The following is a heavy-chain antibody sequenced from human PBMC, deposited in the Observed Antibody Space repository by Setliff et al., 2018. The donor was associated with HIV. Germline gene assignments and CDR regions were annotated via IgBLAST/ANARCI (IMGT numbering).Heavy chain of an antibody. D-gene: IGHD3-10*01. CDR1: NGSISGYY. Sequence: SETLSLTCTVSNGSISGYYWSWIRQSPGKGLEWIGYIYSSGSTNYQPSLKSRVTMSIDTSNNQFSLKLTSLTAADTAVYYCARQITMVRGVYQPYYYYYMDVWGKGTTVTVSS. CDR3: ARQITMVRGVYQPYYYYYMDV. V-gene: IGHV4-4*09. J-gene: IGHJ6*03. CDR2: IYSSGST.